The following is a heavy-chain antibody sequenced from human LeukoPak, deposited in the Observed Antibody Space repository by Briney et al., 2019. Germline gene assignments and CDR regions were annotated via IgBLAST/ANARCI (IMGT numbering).Heavy chain of an antibody. D-gene: IGHD3-3*01. CDR3: AKISSVDSWSPFDY. J-gene: IGHJ4*02. CDR2: IRQDGGEK. CDR1: GFTFSSYW. Sequence: GGSPRLSCTASGFTFSSYWMSWVRHTPGKGLEWVANIRQDGGEKYYLDSVRGRFTISRDNAKSSLYLQMNPLRAEDTAVYYCAKISSVDSWSPFDYWGQGTLVTVSS. V-gene: IGHV3-7*05.